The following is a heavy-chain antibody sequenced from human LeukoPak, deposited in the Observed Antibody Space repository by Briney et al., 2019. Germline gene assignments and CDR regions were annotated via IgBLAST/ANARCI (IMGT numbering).Heavy chain of an antibody. J-gene: IGHJ4*02. CDR1: GGSISSYY. CDR3: TRGGWSLDY. V-gene: IGHV4-59*01. Sequence: SETLSLTRTVSGGSISSYYWSWIRQPPGKGLEWIGYIYYSGTTNYNPSLKSRVTISVDTSNNQFALKLSSVTAADTAMYYCTRGGWSLDYWGQGTLVTVSS. CDR2: IYYSGTT. D-gene: IGHD6-19*01.